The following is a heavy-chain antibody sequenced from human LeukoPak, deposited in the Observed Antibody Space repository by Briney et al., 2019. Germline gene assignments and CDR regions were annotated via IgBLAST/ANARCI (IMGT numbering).Heavy chain of an antibody. CDR3: ARNSSGYYLANYGMDV. CDR1: GYTFTGYY. CDR2: INPNSGGT. J-gene: IGHJ6*02. D-gene: IGHD3-22*01. Sequence: ASVKVSCKASGYTFTGYYMHWVRQAPGQGLEWMGWINPNSGGTNYAQKFQGRVTMTRDTSISTAYMELSRLRSDDTAVYYCARNSSGYYLANYGMDVWGQGTTVTVSS. V-gene: IGHV1-2*02.